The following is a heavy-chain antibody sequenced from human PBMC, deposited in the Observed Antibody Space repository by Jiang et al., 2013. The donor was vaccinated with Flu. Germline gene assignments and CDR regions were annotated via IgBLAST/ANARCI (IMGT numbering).Heavy chain of an antibody. CDR3: ARPVYGSPYSYGH. D-gene: IGHD5-18*01. J-gene: IGHJ4*02. Sequence: WGWIRQPPRKGRGVGLGVSIVVGAPTTTRPSKSRVTISLDTSKNQFSLKLSSVTAADTAVYYCARPVYGSPYSYGHWGQGTLVTVSS. V-gene: IGHV4-39*07. CDR2: SIVVGAP.